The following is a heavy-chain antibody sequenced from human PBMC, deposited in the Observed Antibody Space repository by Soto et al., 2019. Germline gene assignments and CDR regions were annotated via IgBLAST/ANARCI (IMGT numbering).Heavy chain of an antibody. CDR2: IFWNDDK. J-gene: IGHJ5*02. CDR1: GFSLSTTAVA. CDR3: AHRLLSTSYSDTVWEP. Sequence: QITLKESGPTLVKPTQPLTLTCTFSGFSLSTTAVAVGWIRQPPGKALEWLAVIFWNDDKVYSPSLQSRLTISKDTSKNQVVLTLTNVYPVDTATYYCAHRLLSTSYSDTVWEPCGQGLLVTVSS. V-gene: IGHV2-5*01. D-gene: IGHD3-16*01.